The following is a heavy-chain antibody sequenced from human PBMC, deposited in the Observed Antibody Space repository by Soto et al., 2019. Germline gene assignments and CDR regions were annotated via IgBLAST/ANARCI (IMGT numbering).Heavy chain of an antibody. CDR2: IYHGSI. J-gene: IGHJ5*02. CDR1: GGSISSGGYS. D-gene: IGHD3-10*01. Sequence: SETLSLTCAVSGGSISSGGYSWSWIRQPPGKGLEWIGYIYHGSIYYNPSLKSRVAISVDRSKNHFSLKLSSVTAADTAVYYCAKTTYYYGSGSYYRWFDPWGHGTLVTVSS. CDR3: AKTTYYYGSGSYYRWFDP. V-gene: IGHV4-30-2*01.